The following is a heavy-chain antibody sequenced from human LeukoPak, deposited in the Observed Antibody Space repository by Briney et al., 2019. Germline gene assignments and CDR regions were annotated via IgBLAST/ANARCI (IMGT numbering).Heavy chain of an antibody. CDR3: ASLYYYDSSGVIDAFDI. CDR1: GYTFTGYY. J-gene: IGHJ3*02. D-gene: IGHD3-22*01. CDR2: INPNSGGT. V-gene: IGHV1-2*02. Sequence: SVKVSCKASGYTFTGYYMHWVRQAPGRGLEWMGWINPNSGGTNYAQKFQGRVTMTRDTSISTAYMELSKLRSDDTAVYYCASLYYYDSSGVIDAFDIWGQGTMVTASS.